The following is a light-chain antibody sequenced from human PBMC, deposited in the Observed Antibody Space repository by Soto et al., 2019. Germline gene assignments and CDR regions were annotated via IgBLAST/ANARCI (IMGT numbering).Light chain of an antibody. CDR1: QGISSW. V-gene: IGKV1-12*01. CDR3: QQANSFPLT. Sequence: DIQMTQSPSSVSASVGERVTITCRASQGISSWLAWYQQKPGKAPKLLIYTVSILQSKVPSRFSSSGSVTEFTLTISILQPEVFATYYFQQANSFPLTFGGGTKVEIK. CDR2: TVS. J-gene: IGKJ4*01.